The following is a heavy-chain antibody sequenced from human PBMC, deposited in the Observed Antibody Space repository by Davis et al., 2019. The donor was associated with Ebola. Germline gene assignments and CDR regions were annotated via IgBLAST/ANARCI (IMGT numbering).Heavy chain of an antibody. CDR2: IYSGGST. CDR1: GFTFSSYA. D-gene: IGHD6-13*01. V-gene: IGHV3-53*04. CDR3: ARAMGYSSSWYY. Sequence: GSLRLSCAASGFTFSSYAMSWVRQAPGKGLEWVSVIYSGGSTYYADSVKGRFTISRHNSKNTLYLQMNSLRAEDTAVYYCARAMGYSSSWYYWGQGTLVTVSS. J-gene: IGHJ4*02.